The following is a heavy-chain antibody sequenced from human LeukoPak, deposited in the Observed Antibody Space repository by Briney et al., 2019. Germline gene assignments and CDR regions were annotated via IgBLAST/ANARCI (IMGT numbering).Heavy chain of an antibody. CDR2: INHRGNT. V-gene: IGHV4-34*01. Sequence: QASETLSLTCGVSGGPFSGYFWNWIRQPPGKGLEWIGEINHRGNTNYNPSLKSRVTISVDTSNNQFSLKLSSVTAADTAVYYCARGTPRYSSPLHHWGRGTLVTVSS. D-gene: IGHD5-18*01. CDR3: ARGTPRYSSPLHH. J-gene: IGHJ4*02. CDR1: GGPFSGYF.